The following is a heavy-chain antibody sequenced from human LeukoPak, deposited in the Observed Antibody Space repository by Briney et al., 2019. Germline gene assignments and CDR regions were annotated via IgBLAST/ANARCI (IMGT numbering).Heavy chain of an antibody. V-gene: IGHV3-23*01. Sequence: GGSLRLSCAASGFTFSSYAMTWVRQAPGKGLEWVSVIRGSGGSTHYADSVKGRFTISRDNSKNTLYLQMNSLRAEDTAVYYCAKAVDYYDILTGYYKGGDYYYYGMDVWGQGTTVTVSS. CDR3: AKAVDYYDILTGYYKGGDYYYYGMDV. CDR1: GFTFSSYA. J-gene: IGHJ6*02. CDR2: IRGSGGST. D-gene: IGHD3-9*01.